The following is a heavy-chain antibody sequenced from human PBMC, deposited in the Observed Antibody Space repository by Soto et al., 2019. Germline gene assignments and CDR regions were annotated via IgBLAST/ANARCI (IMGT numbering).Heavy chain of an antibody. CDR1: GFTFSNAW. J-gene: IGHJ4*02. V-gene: IGHV3-21*01. CDR3: ASRYSGYDLRGIDY. CDR2: ISSSSSYI. D-gene: IGHD5-12*01. Sequence: PGGSLRLSCAASGFTFSNAWMNWVRQAPGKGLEWVSSISSSSSYIYYADSVKGRFTISRDNAKNSLYLQMNGLRAEDTAVYYCASRYSGYDLRGIDYWGQGTLVTVSS.